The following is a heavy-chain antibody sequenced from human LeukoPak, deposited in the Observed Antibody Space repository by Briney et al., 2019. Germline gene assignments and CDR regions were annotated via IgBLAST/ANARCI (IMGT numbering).Heavy chain of an antibody. D-gene: IGHD5-12*01. CDR2: IYSTGST. V-gene: IGHV3-66*01. CDR3: ARDDRRYGDYGYFDY. J-gene: IGHJ4*02. CDR1: GFTVSSNY. Sequence: GGSLRLSCAASGFTVSSNYMSWVRQAPGKGLESVSVIYSTGSTYHADSVKGRFTISRDNSKNTLYLQMNSLRAEDTAVYYCARDDRRYGDYGYFDYWGQGTLVTVSS.